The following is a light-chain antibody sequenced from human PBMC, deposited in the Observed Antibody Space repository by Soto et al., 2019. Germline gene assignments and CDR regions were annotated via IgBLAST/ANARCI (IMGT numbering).Light chain of an antibody. CDR3: QHYNNWPPWT. Sequence: EVVMTQTPATLSVSPGERATLSCRASQSVSTNLAWYQQIPGQAPRLLIYGASTRATGIPARFSGSGSGTEFTLTIRSLQSEDFAVYYCQHYNNWPPWTFGQGTKLAFK. CDR2: GAS. J-gene: IGKJ1*01. V-gene: IGKV3-15*01. CDR1: QSVSTN.